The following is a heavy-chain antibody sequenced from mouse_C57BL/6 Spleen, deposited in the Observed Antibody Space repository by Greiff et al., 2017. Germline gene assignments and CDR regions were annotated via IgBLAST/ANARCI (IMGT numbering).Heavy chain of an antibody. CDR1: GFTFTDYY. J-gene: IGHJ4*01. CDR2: IRNKANGYTT. Sequence: DVKLVESGGGLVQPGGSLSLSCAASGFTFTDYYMSWVRQPPGKALEWLGFIRNKANGYTTEYSASVKGRFTISRDNSQSILYLQMNALRAEDSATYYCARFLLRGGYAMDYWGQGTSVTVSS. V-gene: IGHV7-3*01. D-gene: IGHD1-1*01. CDR3: ARFLLRGGYAMDY.